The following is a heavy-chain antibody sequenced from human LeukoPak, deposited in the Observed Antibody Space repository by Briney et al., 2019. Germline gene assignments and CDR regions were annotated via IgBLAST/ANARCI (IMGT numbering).Heavy chain of an antibody. V-gene: IGHV3-7*03. CDR3: ARESIGYCSGGSCGNWFDP. Sequence: GGSLRLSCAGSGFTFSDFWMTWVRQTPGKGLEWVANIKEDGTEKNLVDSVKGRFTISRDNTKNTLYLQMNSLRAEDTAVYYCARESIGYCSGGSCGNWFDPWGQGTLVTVSS. CDR2: IKEDGTEK. CDR1: GFTFSDFW. D-gene: IGHD2-15*01. J-gene: IGHJ5*02.